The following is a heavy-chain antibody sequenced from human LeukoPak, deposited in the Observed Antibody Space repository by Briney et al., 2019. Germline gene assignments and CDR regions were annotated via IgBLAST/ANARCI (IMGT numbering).Heavy chain of an antibody. J-gene: IGHJ6*02. CDR2: INPNSGGT. D-gene: IGHD1-26*01. Sequence: ASVKVSCKASGYTFTGYYMHWVRQAPGQGLEWMGRINPNSGGTNYAQKFQGRVTMTRDTPISTAYMELSRLRSDDTAVYYCARAEVGATGRVTYGMDVWGQGTTVTVSS. CDR3: ARAEVGATGRVTYGMDV. CDR1: GYTFTGYY. V-gene: IGHV1-2*06.